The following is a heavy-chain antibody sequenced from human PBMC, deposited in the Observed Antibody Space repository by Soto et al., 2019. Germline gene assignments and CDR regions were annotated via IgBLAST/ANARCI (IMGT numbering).Heavy chain of an antibody. V-gene: IGHV3-30*18. Sequence: QVQLVESGGGVVQPGRSLRLSCAASGFTFSSYGIHWVRQAPGKGLEWVAVISYDGGNKYYADSVKGRFTISRDNSKNTLYLQMNSLRAEDTAVYYCAKARSGYDYYSYGMDVWDQGTTVTVSS. CDR2: ISYDGGNK. J-gene: IGHJ6*02. CDR1: GFTFSSYG. CDR3: AKARSGYDYYSYGMDV. D-gene: IGHD3-3*01.